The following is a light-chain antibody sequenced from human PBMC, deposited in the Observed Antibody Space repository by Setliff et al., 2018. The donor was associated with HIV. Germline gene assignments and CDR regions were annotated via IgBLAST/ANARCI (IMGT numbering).Light chain of an antibody. CDR3: CSYAGTSTYI. Sequence: ALTQPRSVSGSPGQSVTFSCTGSSGDVGAYNYVSWYQQHPGKAPKLIIYDVTKRPSGVPDRFSGSKSGDTASLTISGLQSEDEADYYCCSYAGTSTYIFGTGTKVTVL. V-gene: IGLV2-11*01. CDR1: SGDVGAYNY. J-gene: IGLJ1*01. CDR2: DVT.